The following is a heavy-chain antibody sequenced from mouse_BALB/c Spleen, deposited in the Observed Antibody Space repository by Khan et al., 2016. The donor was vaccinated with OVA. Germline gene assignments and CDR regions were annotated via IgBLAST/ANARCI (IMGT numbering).Heavy chain of an antibody. CDR3: TRSVYDAFAY. CDR1: GYTFTSYY. CDR2: ISPSNGGT. Sequence: VQLQESGAELVKPGASVRLSCKASGYTFTSYYLYWVKQRPGHGLEWIGDISPSNGGTNFNENFKTKATLTVDKYSSTAYMKLSSLTSEDSAVYYCTRSVYDAFAYWGQGTLVTVSA. V-gene: IGHV1-53*01. D-gene: IGHD2-3*01. J-gene: IGHJ3*01.